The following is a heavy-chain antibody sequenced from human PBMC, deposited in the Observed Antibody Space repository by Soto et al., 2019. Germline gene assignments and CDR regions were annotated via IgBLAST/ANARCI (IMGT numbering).Heavy chain of an antibody. V-gene: IGHV1-18*04. CDR1: GYSFTTYA. CDR2: ISTSSGIT. CDR3: ARVASAGAGSYYEEYLQH. D-gene: IGHD3-10*01. J-gene: IGHJ1*01. Sequence: QVQMVQSGAEVKKPGATVKVSCRASGYSFTTYAITWVRQAPGQGLEWMGWISTSSGITNYAENLQGRVTMTTDASTNTASMELRSLRSVDSAVYYCARVASAGAGSYYEEYLQHWGQGSRVIVSS.